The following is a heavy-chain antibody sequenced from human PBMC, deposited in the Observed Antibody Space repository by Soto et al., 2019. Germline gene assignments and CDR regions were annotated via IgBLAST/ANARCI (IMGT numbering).Heavy chain of an antibody. V-gene: IGHV3-74*01. CDR2: IKSDGSST. D-gene: IGHD2-21*01. CDR3: AIGGGDYIYFDH. CDR1: GFLFSTYW. Sequence: EVQLVESGGGLVQPGGSLRLSCEASGFLFSTYWMFWVRQVPRKGLLWVSRIKSDGSSTNYADSVKGRFTISRDSAKNTLYLQMTSLRAEDTAVYYCAIGGGDYIYFDHWGQGIVVTVS. J-gene: IGHJ4*02.